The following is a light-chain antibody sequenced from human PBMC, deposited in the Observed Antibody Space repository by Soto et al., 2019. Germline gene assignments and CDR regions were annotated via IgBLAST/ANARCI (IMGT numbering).Light chain of an antibody. V-gene: IGKV3-20*01. CDR2: CAS. J-gene: IGKJ1*01. CDR1: QTVTSDY. CDR3: HQYGSSPWT. Sequence: EVVLTQSPGTLSLSPGERATLSCRASQTVTSDYLAWYQQKPGQAPRLLFYCASRRATGIPDRFSGSGSGTDFTLTISRLEPEDFVVYYCHQYGSSPWTFGQGTKVDIK.